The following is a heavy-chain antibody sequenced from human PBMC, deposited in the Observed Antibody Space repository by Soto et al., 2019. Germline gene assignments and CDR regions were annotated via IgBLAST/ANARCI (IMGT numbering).Heavy chain of an antibody. V-gene: IGHV1-69*13. J-gene: IGHJ3*02. CDR1: GGTFSIYA. Sequence: SVKVSCKASGGTFSIYAISWVRQAPGQGLEWMGGIIPIFGTANYAQKFQGRVTITADESTSTAYMELSSLRSEDTAVYYCARDPSQLWPEGPETAFDIWGQGTMVTVSS. D-gene: IGHD5-18*01. CDR3: ARDPSQLWPEGPETAFDI. CDR2: IIPIFGTA.